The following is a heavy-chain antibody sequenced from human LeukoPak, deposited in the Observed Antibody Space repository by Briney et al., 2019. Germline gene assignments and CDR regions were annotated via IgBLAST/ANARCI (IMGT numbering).Heavy chain of an antibody. D-gene: IGHD3-16*01. V-gene: IGHV3-23*01. CDR3: AKDGDLVGGLPQYYFDY. J-gene: IGHJ4*02. CDR2: ISGSGGST. Sequence: PGGSLRLSCAASGFNFSSYAMSWVRQAPGKGLEWVSAISGSGGSTYYADSVRGRFTISRDDSKNTLYLQMNSLRAEDTAVYYCAKDGDLVGGLPQYYFDYWGQGTLVTVSS. CDR1: GFNFSSYA.